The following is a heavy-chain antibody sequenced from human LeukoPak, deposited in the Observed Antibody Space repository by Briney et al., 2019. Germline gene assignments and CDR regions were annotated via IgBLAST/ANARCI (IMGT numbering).Heavy chain of an antibody. D-gene: IGHD6-13*01. V-gene: IGHV1-8*01. Sequence: ASVKVSCKASGYTFTSYDINWVRQATGQGLEWMGWMNPNSGNTGYAQKFQGRVTMTRNTSISTAYMELSSLRSEDTAVYYCARSIAAAGTREDWFDPWGQGTLVTVSS. CDR2: MNPNSGNT. J-gene: IGHJ5*02. CDR1: GYTFTSYD. CDR3: ARSIAAAGTREDWFDP.